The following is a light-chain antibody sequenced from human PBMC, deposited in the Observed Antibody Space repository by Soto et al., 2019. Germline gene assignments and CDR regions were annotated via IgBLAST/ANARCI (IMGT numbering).Light chain of an antibody. V-gene: IGKV1-5*03. CDR3: QQYNSYSPLT. J-gene: IGKJ4*01. CDR2: KAS. Sequence: DIQMTQPPSTLSASLGDRVTITCRASQSISSWLAWYQQKPGKAPKLLIYKASSLESGVPSRFSGSGSGTEFTLTISSLQPGDFATYYCQQYNSYSPLTFGGGTKVDIK. CDR1: QSISSW.